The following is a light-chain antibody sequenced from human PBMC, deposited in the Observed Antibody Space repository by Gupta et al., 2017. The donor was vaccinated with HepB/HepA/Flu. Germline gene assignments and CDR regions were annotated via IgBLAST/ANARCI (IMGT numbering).Light chain of an antibody. CDR2: GNT. Sequence: QSVLTQPPSVSGAPGQRVTISCTGSRPNIGAGYEVHWYQQLPGTAPKLLIYGNTNRPSGVPDRFSGSKSGTSASLAITGLQAEDEADYYCQSYDNILRGCHVSGTGTKVTVL. V-gene: IGLV1-40*01. CDR3: QSYDNILRGCHV. CDR1: RPNIGAGYE. J-gene: IGLJ1*01.